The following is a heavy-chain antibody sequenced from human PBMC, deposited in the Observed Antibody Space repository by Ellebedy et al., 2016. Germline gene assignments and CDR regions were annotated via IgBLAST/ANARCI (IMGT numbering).Heavy chain of an antibody. V-gene: IGHV1-69*13. CDR1: GGTFSSYA. CDR3: ARIAAAGTGGGYYYGMDV. Sequence: SVKVSCXASGGTFSSYAISWVRQAPGQGLEWMGGIIPIFGTANYAQKFQGRVTITADESTSTAYMELSSLRSEDTAVYYCARIAAAGTGGGYYYGMDVWGQGTTVTVSS. CDR2: IIPIFGTA. J-gene: IGHJ6*02. D-gene: IGHD6-13*01.